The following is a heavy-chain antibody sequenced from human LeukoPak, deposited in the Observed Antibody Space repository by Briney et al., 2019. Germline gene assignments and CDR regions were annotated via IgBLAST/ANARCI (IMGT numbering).Heavy chain of an antibody. CDR2: IIPIFGTA. J-gene: IGHJ4*02. V-gene: IGHV1-69*13. CDR3: ARSSVLRYFDWSASIDY. CDR1: GGTFSSYA. D-gene: IGHD3-9*01. Sequence: ASVKVSYKASGGTFSSYATSWVRQAPGQGLEWMGGIIPIFGTANYAQKFQGRVTITADESTSTAYMELSSLRSEDTAVYYCARSSVLRYFDWSASIDYWGQGTLVTVSS.